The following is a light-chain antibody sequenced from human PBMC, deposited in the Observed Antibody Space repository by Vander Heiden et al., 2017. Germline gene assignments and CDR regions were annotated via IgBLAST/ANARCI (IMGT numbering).Light chain of an antibody. CDR2: DVS. V-gene: IGLV2-11*01. J-gene: IGLJ1*01. CDR3: CSYAGRYTYV. CDR1: SSDVGGYDY. Sequence: QSALTQPRSVSGSPGQSVTISCTGPSSDVGGYDYVSWYQQHPDKAPKLMIYDVSKRPAGVPDRFSASKSGNTASLTISGLQAEDEADYYCCSYAGRYTYVFGTGTQVTVL.